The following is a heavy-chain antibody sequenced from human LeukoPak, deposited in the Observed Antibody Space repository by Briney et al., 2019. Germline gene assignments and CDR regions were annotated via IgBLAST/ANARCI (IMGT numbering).Heavy chain of an antibody. CDR3: ASIAVAGRRNFDY. CDR2: IYYSGST. D-gene: IGHD6-19*01. V-gene: IGHV4-30-4*08. Sequence: SQTLSLTCTVSGGSISSGDYYWSWIRQPPGKGLEWIGYIYYSGSTYYNPSLKSRVTISVDTSKNQFSLKLSSVTAADTAVYYCASIAVAGRRNFDYWGQGTLVTVSS. J-gene: IGHJ4*02. CDR1: GGSISSGDYY.